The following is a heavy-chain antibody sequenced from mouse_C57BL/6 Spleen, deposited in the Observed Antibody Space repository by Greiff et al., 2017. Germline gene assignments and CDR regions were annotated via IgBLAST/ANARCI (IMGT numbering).Heavy chain of an antibody. CDR3: ARRVERDYFDY. V-gene: IGHV3-6*01. D-gene: IGHD1-1*01. Sequence: VQLKESGPGLVKPSQSLSLTCSVTGYSITSGYYWNWIRQFPGNKLEWMGYISYDGSNNYNPSLKNRISITRDTSKNQFFLKLNSVTTEDTATYYCARRVERDYFDYWGQGTTLTVSS. CDR2: ISYDGSN. CDR1: GYSITSGYY. J-gene: IGHJ2*01.